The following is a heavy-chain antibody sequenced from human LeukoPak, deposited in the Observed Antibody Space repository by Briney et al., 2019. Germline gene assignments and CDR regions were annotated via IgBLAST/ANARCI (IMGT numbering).Heavy chain of an antibody. CDR1: GGSFSGYY. D-gene: IGHD3-3*01. V-gene: IGHV4-34*01. Sequence: SETLSLTCAVYGGSFSGYYWSWIRQPPGKGLEWIGEINHSGGTNYNPSLKSRVTISVDTSKNQFSLKLSSVTAADTAVYYCARGSTYYDFWSGYYSELFSFDIWGQGTMVTVSS. J-gene: IGHJ3*02. CDR2: INHSGGT. CDR3: ARGSTYYDFWSGYYSELFSFDI.